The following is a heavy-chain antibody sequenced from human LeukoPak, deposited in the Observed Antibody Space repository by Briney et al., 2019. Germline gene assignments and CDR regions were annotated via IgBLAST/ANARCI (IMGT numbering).Heavy chain of an antibody. CDR2: ISAYNGNT. CDR3: ARDARFTIFGVVPTDDAFDI. Sequence: GASVKVSCKASGYTFTSYGISWVRQAPGQGLEWMGWISAYNGNTNYAQKLQGRVTMTTDTSTSTAYMELRSLRSDDTAVYYCARDARFTIFGVVPTDDAFDIWGQGTMVTVSS. J-gene: IGHJ3*02. V-gene: IGHV1-18*01. CDR1: GYTFTSYG. D-gene: IGHD3-3*01.